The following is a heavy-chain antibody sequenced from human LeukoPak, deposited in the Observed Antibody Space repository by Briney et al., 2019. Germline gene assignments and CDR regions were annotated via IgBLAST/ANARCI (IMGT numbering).Heavy chain of an antibody. V-gene: IGHV4-39*07. D-gene: IGHD3-16*01. Sequence: PSGTLSLTCAVSGGSISSSSYYWGWIRQPPGKGLEWIGSIYYSGSTYYNPSLKSRVTISVDTSKNQFSLKLSSVTAADTAVYYCARDGYDYVWGSFGYNFDYWGQGTLVTVSS. CDR1: GGSISSSSYY. CDR2: IYYSGST. CDR3: ARDGYDYVWGSFGYNFDY. J-gene: IGHJ4*02.